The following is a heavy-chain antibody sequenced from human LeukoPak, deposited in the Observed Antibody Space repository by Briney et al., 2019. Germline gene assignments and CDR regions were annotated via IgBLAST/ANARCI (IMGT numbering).Heavy chain of an antibody. CDR3: ARESGTGTTGNYYYYMDL. J-gene: IGHJ6*03. V-gene: IGHV4-4*07. D-gene: IGHD1-1*01. Sequence: SETLSLTCTVSGGSISPYYWSWIRQPAGKELEWIGRIYTSGSTNYNPSLKSRVTMSVDTSKTQFSLKLSSVTAADTAVYYCARESGTGTTGNYYYYMDLWGKGTTVTVSS. CDR2: IYTSGST. CDR1: GGSISPYY.